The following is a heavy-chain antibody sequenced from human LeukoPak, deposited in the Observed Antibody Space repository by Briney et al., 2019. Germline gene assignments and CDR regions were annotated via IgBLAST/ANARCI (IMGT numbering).Heavy chain of an antibody. D-gene: IGHD6-13*01. J-gene: IGHJ6*03. CDR3: ARDAGYSSSWNYMDV. CDR1: GFTFTTFD. V-gene: IGHV3-30*02. CDR2: IRYDGSNK. Sequence: GGSLRLSCGASGFTFTTFDMHWVRQAPGKGLEWVSFIRYDGSNKYYVDSVKGRFTISRDNSKNTVFLQMNSLRAEDTALYYCARDAGYSSSWNYMDVWGKGTTVTVSS.